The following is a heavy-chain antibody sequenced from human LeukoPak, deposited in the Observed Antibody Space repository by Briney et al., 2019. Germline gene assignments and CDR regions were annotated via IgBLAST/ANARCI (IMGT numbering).Heavy chain of an antibody. CDR1: GGTFSSYA. CDR3: ARDVGRRATENY. D-gene: IGHD2-15*01. Sequence: ASVKVSCKASGGTFSSYAISWVRQAPGQGLEWMGRIIPVLGIANYAQKFQGRVTITADKSTSTAYMELSSLRSEDTAVYYCARDVGRRATENYWGQGTLVTVSS. CDR2: IIPVLGIA. J-gene: IGHJ4*02. V-gene: IGHV1-69*04.